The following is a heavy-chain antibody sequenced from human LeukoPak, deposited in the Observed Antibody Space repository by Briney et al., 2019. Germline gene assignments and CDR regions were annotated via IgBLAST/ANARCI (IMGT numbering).Heavy chain of an antibody. D-gene: IGHD2-2*01. J-gene: IGHJ3*02. CDR1: GLTIRDNH. V-gene: IGHV3-66*01. Sequence: PAGSLRLSCAASGLTIRDNHMSWVRQAPGKGLEWVSVIYSGGRTYYADSVKGRFTISRDNSKNTLNLQMNSLRAEDTAVYYCVNLGSTWDAFEIWGQETTVAVSS. CDR3: VNLGSTWDAFEI. CDR2: IYSGGRT.